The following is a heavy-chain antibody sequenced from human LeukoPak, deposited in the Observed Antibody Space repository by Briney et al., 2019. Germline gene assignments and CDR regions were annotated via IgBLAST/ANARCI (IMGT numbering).Heavy chain of an antibody. J-gene: IGHJ4*02. CDR2: ISSDGRDT. CDR3: ARSPYSNYPTSDY. Sequence: GGSLRLSCAASGFTFTIYALHWVRQAPGKGLEWVALISSDGRDTYYADSVKGRFTISRDNSKNTLFLQMNSLRAEDTAVYYCARSPYSNYPTSDYWGQGTLVTVSS. D-gene: IGHD4-11*01. V-gene: IGHV3-30*04. CDR1: GFTFTIYA.